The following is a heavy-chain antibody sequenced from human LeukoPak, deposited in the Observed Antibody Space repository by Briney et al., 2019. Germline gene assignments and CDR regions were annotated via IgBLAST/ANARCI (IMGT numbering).Heavy chain of an antibody. D-gene: IGHD3-22*01. J-gene: IGHJ4*02. CDR1: GGSFSGYY. CDR2: INHSGST. V-gene: IGHV4-34*01. CDR3: ARRRGTMIVVVLDY. Sequence: SETLSLTCAVYGGSFSGYYWSWIRQPPGKGLEWIGEINHSGSTNYNPSLKSRVTISVDTSKNQFSLKLSSVTAADTAVYYCARRRGTMIVVVLDYWGQGSLVTVSS.